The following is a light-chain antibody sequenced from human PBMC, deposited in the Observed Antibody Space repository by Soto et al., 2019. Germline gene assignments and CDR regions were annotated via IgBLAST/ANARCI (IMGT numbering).Light chain of an antibody. J-gene: IGLJ1*01. CDR3: FSFTTDWTHV. CDR2: SDN. Sequence: QSVLTQPPSASGTPGQSVTISCSGSSSNIVTYSVSWYQQVPGTAPRLLIYSDNQRPSGVPDRFSGSTSGTAASLTISGLQSEDEADYFCFSFTTDWTHVFGTGTKVTVL. CDR1: SSNIVTYS. V-gene: IGLV1-44*01.